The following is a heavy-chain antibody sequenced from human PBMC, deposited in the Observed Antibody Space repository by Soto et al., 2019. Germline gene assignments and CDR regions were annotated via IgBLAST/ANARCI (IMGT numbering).Heavy chain of an antibody. CDR2: ISGNGNNV. V-gene: IGHV3-23*01. CDR1: GLTFSTFA. J-gene: IGHJ2*01. Sequence: EVQLLESGGGLVQPGGSLRLSCAASGLTFSTFAMNWVRQAPGKGLEWVSAISGNGNNVYYADSVKGRFSISRDNSKNTLFLQMSSLRAEDSAVYYCAKRGYFYESGGYYYRDLWGRGTLVTVSS. D-gene: IGHD3-22*01. CDR3: AKRGYFYESGGYYYRDL.